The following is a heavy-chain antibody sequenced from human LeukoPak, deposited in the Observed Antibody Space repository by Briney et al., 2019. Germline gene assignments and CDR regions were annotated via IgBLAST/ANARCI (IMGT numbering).Heavy chain of an antibody. CDR3: ARDPIYYGSGRSSDY. D-gene: IGHD3-10*01. Sequence: GGSLRLSCAASGFTVSSNYMSWVRQAPGKGVEWVSVIYSGGSTYYADSVKGSFTISRDNSKITLYLQMHSLRAEDTAVYYCARDPIYYGSGRSSDYWGQGTLVSVSS. CDR2: IYSGGST. CDR1: GFTVSSNY. J-gene: IGHJ4*02. V-gene: IGHV3-66*01.